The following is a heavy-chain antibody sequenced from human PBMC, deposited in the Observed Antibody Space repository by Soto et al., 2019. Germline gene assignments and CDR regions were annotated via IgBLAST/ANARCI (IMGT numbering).Heavy chain of an antibody. Sequence: GGSLRLSCAASGFTVSSNYMSWVRQAPGKGLEWVSVIYSGGSTYYADSVKGRFTISRDNSKNTLYLQMNSLRAEDTAVYYCAREATVTTIYYYYMDVWGKGTTVTVSS. CDR3: AREATVTTIYYYYMDV. J-gene: IGHJ6*03. CDR2: IYSGGST. CDR1: GFTVSSNY. D-gene: IGHD4-17*01. V-gene: IGHV3-66*01.